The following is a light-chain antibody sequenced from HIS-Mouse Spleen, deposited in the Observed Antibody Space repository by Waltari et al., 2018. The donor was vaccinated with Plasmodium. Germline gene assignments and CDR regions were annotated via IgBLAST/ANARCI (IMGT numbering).Light chain of an antibody. CDR1: ALPKQS. J-gene: IGLJ3*02. V-gene: IGLV3-10*01. CDR3: YSTDSSGNHRV. CDR2: ENS. Sequence: SYELTQPPSVSVSPGQTARITCSGDALPKQSAYWYQQKSGQAPVLVIYENSKRPPGSPERFSGSSSGTMATLTISGAQVEDEADYYCYSTDSSGNHRVFGGGTKLTVL.